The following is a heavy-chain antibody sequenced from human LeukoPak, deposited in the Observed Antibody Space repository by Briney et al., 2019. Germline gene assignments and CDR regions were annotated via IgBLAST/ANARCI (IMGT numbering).Heavy chain of an antibody. CDR3: ARVRDVWGATYYFYMDV. CDR2: ISSSGSTI. V-gene: IGHV3-11*01. J-gene: IGHJ6*03. Sequence: GGSLRLSCAASGFMFSDYYMSWIRQAPGKGLEWVSYISSSGSTIYYADSVKGRFTISRDNAKKSLYLQTNSLRAEDTAVYYCARVRDVWGATYYFYMDVWGKGTTVTISS. CDR1: GFMFSDYY. D-gene: IGHD3-16*01.